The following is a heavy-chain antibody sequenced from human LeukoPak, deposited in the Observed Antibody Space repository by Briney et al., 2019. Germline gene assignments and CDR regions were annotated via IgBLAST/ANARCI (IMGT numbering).Heavy chain of an antibody. CDR2: IYYSGST. Sequence: PSETLSLTCTVSGGSISSYYWSWLRQPPGKGPEWIGYIYYSGSTNYNPSLKSRVTISVDTSKNQFSLKLSSVTAADTAVYYCARVLGYCSSTSCEGPGFDPWGQGTLVTVSS. D-gene: IGHD2-2*01. CDR1: GGSISSYY. V-gene: IGHV4-59*01. CDR3: ARVLGYCSSTSCEGPGFDP. J-gene: IGHJ5*02.